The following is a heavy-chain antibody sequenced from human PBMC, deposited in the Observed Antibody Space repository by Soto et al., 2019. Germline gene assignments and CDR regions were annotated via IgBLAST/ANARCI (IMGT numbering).Heavy chain of an antibody. CDR2: MSYDESDE. D-gene: IGHD2-15*01. J-gene: IGHJ4*02. CDR3: ASQDTALDY. CDR1: GFTFSNYT. Sequence: QVQLVESGGGVVQPGRSLRLSCTASGFTFSNYTIDWVRQAPGRGLEWVAVMSYDESDEYYANSVKGRFTVSRDKSKNTLYLQMDSLRGEDTAVYYCASQDTALDYWGQGTLVTVSS. V-gene: IGHV3-30-3*01.